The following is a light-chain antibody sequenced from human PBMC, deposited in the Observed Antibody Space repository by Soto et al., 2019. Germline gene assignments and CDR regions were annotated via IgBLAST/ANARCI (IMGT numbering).Light chain of an antibody. Sequence: QSVLTQPPSASGAPGQRVTISCSGSSSNIGRNAVNWYQQLPGTAPKLLIYSDNQRPSGVPDRFSASKSGTSASLAISGLQSEDETEYYCQSYDGTLSGSYVFGIGTKLTVL. CDR1: SSNIGRNA. J-gene: IGLJ1*01. CDR2: SDN. V-gene: IGLV1-44*01. CDR3: QSYDGTLSGSYV.